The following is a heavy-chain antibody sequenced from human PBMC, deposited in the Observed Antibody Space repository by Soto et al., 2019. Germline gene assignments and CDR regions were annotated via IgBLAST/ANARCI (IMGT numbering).Heavy chain of an antibody. CDR2: ISSSSSYI. CDR1: GVPISSHS. CDR3: ARDEGYYYDSSGPPRPFDY. J-gene: IGHJ4*02. Sequence: GGPLRLSCSASGVPISSHSMNWGRQAPGKGLEWVSSISSSSSYIYYADSVKGRFTISRDNAKNSLYLQMNSLRAEDTAVYYCARDEGYYYDSSGPPRPFDYWGQGTLVTVSS. D-gene: IGHD3-22*01. V-gene: IGHV3-21*01.